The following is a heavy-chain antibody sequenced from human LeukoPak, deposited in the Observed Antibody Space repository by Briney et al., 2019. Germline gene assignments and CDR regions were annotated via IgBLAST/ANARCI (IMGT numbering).Heavy chain of an antibody. D-gene: IGHD6-13*01. Sequence: GGSLRLPCAASGFTFSSYEMNWVRQAPGKGLEWVSYISSSGSTIYYADSVKGRFTISRDNAKNSLYLQMNSLRAEDTAVYYCARDSSSWDYWGQGTLVTVSS. V-gene: IGHV3-48*03. CDR1: GFTFSSYE. J-gene: IGHJ4*02. CDR2: ISSSGSTI. CDR3: ARDSSSWDY.